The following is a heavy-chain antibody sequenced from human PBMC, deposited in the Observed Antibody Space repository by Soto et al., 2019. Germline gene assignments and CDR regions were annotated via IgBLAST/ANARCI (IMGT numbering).Heavy chain of an antibody. Sequence: SVKVSCKASGGTFSSYAISWVRQAPGQGLEWMGGIIPIFGTANYAQKFQGRVTITADESTSTAYMELSSLRSEDTAMYYCAKGVGGYVLTQLYWDPGTLVTVSS. CDR2: IIPIFGTA. CDR3: AKGVGGYVLTQLY. D-gene: IGHD5-12*01. CDR1: GGTFSSYA. J-gene: IGHJ4*02. V-gene: IGHV1-69*13.